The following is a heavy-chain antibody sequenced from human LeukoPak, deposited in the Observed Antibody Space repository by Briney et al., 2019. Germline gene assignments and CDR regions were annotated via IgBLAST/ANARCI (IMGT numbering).Heavy chain of an antibody. CDR1: GYTFTGHY. D-gene: IGHD4-17*01. Sequence: GASVKVSCKASGYTFTGHYMHWVRQAPGQGLEWMGWINPNSGGTNYAQKFQGRVTMTRDTSISTAYMELSRLRSDDTAVYYCARDHGDYYYFDYWGQGTLVTVSS. CDR2: INPNSGGT. CDR3: ARDHGDYYYFDY. J-gene: IGHJ4*02. V-gene: IGHV1-2*02.